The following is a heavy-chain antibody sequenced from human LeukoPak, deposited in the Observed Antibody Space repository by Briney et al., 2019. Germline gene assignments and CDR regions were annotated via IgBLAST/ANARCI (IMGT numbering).Heavy chain of an antibody. CDR1: GGSISSGGYY. Sequence: SETLSLTCTVSGGSISSGGYYWSWIRQPPGKGLEWIGYIYHSGSTYYNPSLKSRVTISVDRSKNQFSLTLSSVTAADTAVYYCAATYYYDSSGYYYQYWGQGTLVTVSS. V-gene: IGHV4-30-2*01. CDR2: IYHSGST. D-gene: IGHD3-22*01. CDR3: AATYYYDSSGYYYQY. J-gene: IGHJ4*02.